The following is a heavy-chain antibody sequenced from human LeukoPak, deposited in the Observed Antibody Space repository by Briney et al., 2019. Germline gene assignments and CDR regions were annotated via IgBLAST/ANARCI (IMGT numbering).Heavy chain of an antibody. Sequence: SVKVSCKASGGTFSSYAISWVRQAPGQGLEWMGRIIPILGIANYAQKFQGRVTITADKSTSTAYMELSSLRSEDTAVYYCARSTYYYDSSGYMEDQFGYWGQGTLVTVSS. CDR1: GGTFSSYA. CDR3: ARSTYYYDSSGYMEDQFGY. V-gene: IGHV1-69*04. CDR2: IIPILGIA. D-gene: IGHD3-22*01. J-gene: IGHJ4*02.